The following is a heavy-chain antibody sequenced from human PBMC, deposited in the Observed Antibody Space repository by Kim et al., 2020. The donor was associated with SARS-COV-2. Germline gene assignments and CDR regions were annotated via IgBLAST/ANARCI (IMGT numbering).Heavy chain of an antibody. CDR3: AKGRSGSYRDYFDY. J-gene: IGHJ4*02. V-gene: IGHV3-30*18. D-gene: IGHD1-26*01. Sequence: GGSLRLSCAASGFTFSSYGMHWVRQAPGKGLEWVAVISYDGSNKYYADSVKGRFTISRDNSKNTLYLQMNSLRAEDTAVYYCAKGRSGSYRDYFDYWGQG. CDR2: ISYDGSNK. CDR1: GFTFSSYG.